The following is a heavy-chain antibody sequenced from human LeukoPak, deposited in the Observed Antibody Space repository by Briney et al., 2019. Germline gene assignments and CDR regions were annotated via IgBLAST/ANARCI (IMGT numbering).Heavy chain of an antibody. J-gene: IGHJ4*02. CDR1: GFTFSSYA. V-gene: IGHV3-23*01. Sequence: EGSLRLSCAASGFTFSSYAMSWVRQAPGKGLEWVSAISGSGGSTYYADSVKGRFTISRDNSKNTLYLQMNSLRAEDTAVYYCAKDREDYYGSGSYDYWGQGTLVTVSS. CDR3: AKDREDYYGSGSYDY. D-gene: IGHD3-10*01. CDR2: ISGSGGST.